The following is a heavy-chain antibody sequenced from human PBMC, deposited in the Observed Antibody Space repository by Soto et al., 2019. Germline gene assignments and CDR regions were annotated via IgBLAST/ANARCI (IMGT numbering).Heavy chain of an antibody. J-gene: IGHJ5*02. V-gene: IGHV4-31*03. CDR1: GGSISSGGDF. CDR2: IYYSGST. CDR3: ARISGYNYTPTWFDP. Sequence: SETLSLTCSVSGGSISSGGDFWTWIRQPPGKGLEWIGYIYYSGSTYYNPSLRSRLTMSVDTSNNQFSLRLSSVTAADTAVYFCARISGYNYTPTWFDPWGQGTLVTVSS. D-gene: IGHD5-18*01.